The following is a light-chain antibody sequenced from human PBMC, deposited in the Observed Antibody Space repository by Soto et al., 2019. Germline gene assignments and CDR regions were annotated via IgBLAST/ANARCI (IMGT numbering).Light chain of an antibody. CDR1: QSVRSNY. CDR2: GTS. J-gene: IGKJ2*04. CDR3: QQYGSSPPCS. Sequence: EIVLTQSPGTLSLSPGERATLSCRASQSVRSNYLAWYQQKPGQAPRLLIYGTSTRASGIPDRFSGSGSGTDFTFTISRLEPEDLAVYYCQQYGSSPPCSFGQGTKLDI. V-gene: IGKV3-20*01.